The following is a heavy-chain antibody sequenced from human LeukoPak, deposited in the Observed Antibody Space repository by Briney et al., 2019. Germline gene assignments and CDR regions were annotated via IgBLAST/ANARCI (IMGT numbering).Heavy chain of an antibody. CDR2: MNPNSGNT. V-gene: IGHV1-8*01. J-gene: IGHJ5*02. Sequence: ASVKVSCKASGHTFTSYDINWVRQATGQGLEWMGWMNPNSGNTGYAQKFQGRVTMTRNTSISTAYMELSSLRSEDTAVYYCARGKYCSSTSCYLDYWFDPWGQGTLVTVSS. CDR1: GHTFTSYD. D-gene: IGHD2-2*01. CDR3: ARGKYCSSTSCYLDYWFDP.